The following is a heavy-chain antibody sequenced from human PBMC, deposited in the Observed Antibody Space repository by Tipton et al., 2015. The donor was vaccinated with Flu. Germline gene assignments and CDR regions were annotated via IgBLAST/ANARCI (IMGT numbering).Heavy chain of an antibody. Sequence: TLSLTCTVSGGSISSGGYYWSWIRQHPGKGLEWIGYIYYSGSTYYNPSLKSRVTISVDTSKNQFSLKLSSVTAADTAVYYCARIATPEYCSSTSCPYYFDYWGQGTLVTVSS. CDR1: GGSISSGGYY. CDR3: ARIATPEYCSSTSCPYYFDY. D-gene: IGHD2-2*01. J-gene: IGHJ4*02. CDR2: IYYSGST. V-gene: IGHV4-31*03.